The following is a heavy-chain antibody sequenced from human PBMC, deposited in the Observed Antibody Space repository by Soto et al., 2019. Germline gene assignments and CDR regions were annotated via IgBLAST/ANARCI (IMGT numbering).Heavy chain of an antibody. D-gene: IGHD3-10*01. CDR2: ITTAGDT. J-gene: IGHJ6*02. CDR3: ALELHGGSYDIYV. Sequence: GGSLRLSCAASGFTFSNYDMHWVRQVTGKGLEWVSGITTAGDTYYPGSVKGRFTISREKAKNSLYLQMNSLSAGDTAVYYCALELHGGSYDIYVSCQGTTVTVSS. V-gene: IGHV3-13*01. CDR1: GFTFSNYD.